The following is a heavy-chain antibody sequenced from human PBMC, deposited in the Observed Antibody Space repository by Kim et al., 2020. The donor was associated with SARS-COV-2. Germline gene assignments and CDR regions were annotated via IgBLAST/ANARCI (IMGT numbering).Heavy chain of an antibody. V-gene: IGHV3-43*02. CDR1: GFTFDDYA. CDR3: AKDMEYGVNVVDRPGFDY. D-gene: IGHD2-15*01. Sequence: GGSLRLSCAASGFTFDDYAMHWVRQAPGKGLEWVSLISGDGGSTYYADSVKGRFTISRDNSKNSLYLQMNSLRTEDTALYYCAKDMEYGVNVVDRPGFDYWGQGTLVTVSS. CDR2: ISGDGGST. J-gene: IGHJ4*02.